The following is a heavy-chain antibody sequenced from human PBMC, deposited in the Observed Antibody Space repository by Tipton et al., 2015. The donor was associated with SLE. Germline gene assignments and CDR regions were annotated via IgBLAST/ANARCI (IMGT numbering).Heavy chain of an antibody. V-gene: IGHV4-39*07. CDR2: TNYDSGST. Sequence: TLSLTCTVSGGPISSSGYYWGWIRRPPGKGLEWIGSTNYDSGSTHYNPSLMSRVTISVDTSKNQLSLKLRSVAAADTAVYYCARDPGGFGGYWGQGIVVTVSS. J-gene: IGHJ4*02. CDR1: GGPISSSGYY. CDR3: ARDPGGFGGY. D-gene: IGHD4-23*01.